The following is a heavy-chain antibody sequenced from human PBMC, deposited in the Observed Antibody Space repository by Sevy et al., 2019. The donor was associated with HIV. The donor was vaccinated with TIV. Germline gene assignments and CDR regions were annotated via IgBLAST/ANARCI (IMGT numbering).Heavy chain of an antibody. Sequence: SQTLSLTCAISGDSVSSNSAAWNWIRQSPSRGLEWLGRTYYRSKWYNDYAVSVKSRITINPDTSKNQFSLQLNSVTPEETAVYYCARGGEYYDYVWGSYRYQNFDYWGQGTLVTVSS. CDR2: TYYRSKWYN. CDR1: GDSVSSNSAA. J-gene: IGHJ4*02. D-gene: IGHD3-16*02. V-gene: IGHV6-1*01. CDR3: ARGGEYYDYVWGSYRYQNFDY.